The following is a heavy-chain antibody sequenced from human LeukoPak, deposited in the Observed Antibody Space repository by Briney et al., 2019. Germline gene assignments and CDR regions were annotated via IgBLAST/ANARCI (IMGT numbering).Heavy chain of an antibody. CDR1: GLTLSRYS. Sequence: GGSLRLSCAASGLTLSRYSMHWVRQAPGKGLEWVSYISSTSSSITYADSVKGRFTISRDNAKNSLYLHMNSLRADDTAVYYCARDQGGEGTDYWGQGTLVTVSS. CDR2: ISSTSSSI. J-gene: IGHJ4*02. CDR3: ARDQGGEGTDY. D-gene: IGHD3-16*01. V-gene: IGHV3-48*01.